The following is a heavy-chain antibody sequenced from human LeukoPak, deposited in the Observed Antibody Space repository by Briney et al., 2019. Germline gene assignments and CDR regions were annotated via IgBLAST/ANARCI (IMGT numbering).Heavy chain of an antibody. CDR3: ATLAASSYYYNYMDA. J-gene: IGHJ6*03. D-gene: IGHD6-6*01. CDR2: IYTSGST. Sequence: SETLSLTCTVPGGSISSYYWSWIRQPPGKGLEWIGYIYTSGSTNYNPSLKSRVTISVDTSKNQFSLKLSSVTAADTAVYYCATLAASSYYYNYMDAWGKGTTVTVSS. CDR1: GGSISSYY. V-gene: IGHV4-4*09.